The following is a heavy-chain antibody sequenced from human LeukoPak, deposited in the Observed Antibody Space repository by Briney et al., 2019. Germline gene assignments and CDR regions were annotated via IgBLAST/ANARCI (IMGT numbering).Heavy chain of an antibody. CDR2: IKQDGSEK. Sequence: GGSLRLSCAASGFTFSSYWMSWVRQAPGKGLEWVANIKQDGSEKYYVDSVKGRFTISRDNAKNSLYLQMNSLRAEDTAVYYCARVSILIVPYYAFDIWGQGTMVTVSS. CDR1: GFTFSSYW. J-gene: IGHJ3*02. D-gene: IGHD2/OR15-2a*01. CDR3: ARVSILIVPYYAFDI. V-gene: IGHV3-7*04.